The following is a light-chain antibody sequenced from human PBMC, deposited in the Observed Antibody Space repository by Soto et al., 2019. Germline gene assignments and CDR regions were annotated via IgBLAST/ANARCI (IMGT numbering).Light chain of an antibody. CDR2: GAS. Sequence: EIVLTQSPGTLSLSPGERATLSCRASESVTSSYLAWYQHKPGQVPRLLIYGASSRATGIPDRFSGSGSGTDFTLTISRLEPEDFAVYYCQQYGRSPRTFGQGTKVEIK. V-gene: IGKV3-20*01. CDR1: ESVTSSY. CDR3: QQYGRSPRT. J-gene: IGKJ1*01.